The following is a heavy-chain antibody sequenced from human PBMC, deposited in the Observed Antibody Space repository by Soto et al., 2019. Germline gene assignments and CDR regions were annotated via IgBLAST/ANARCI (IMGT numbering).Heavy chain of an antibody. CDR2: IIPIFGTA. CDR3: AREPSPYYDSSGYYYEYFQH. V-gene: IGHV1-69*13. Sequence: SVKVSCKASGGTFSSYAISWVRQAPGQGLEWMGGIIPIFGTANYAQKFQGRVTITADESTSTAYMELSSLRSEDTAVYYCAREPSPYYDSSGYYYEYFQHGRQGTLVTVSS. J-gene: IGHJ1*01. CDR1: GGTFSSYA. D-gene: IGHD3-22*01.